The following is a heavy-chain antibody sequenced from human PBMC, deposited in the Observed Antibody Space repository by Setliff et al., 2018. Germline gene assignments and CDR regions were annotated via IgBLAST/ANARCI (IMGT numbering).Heavy chain of an antibody. CDR3: ARLVGRLGGPFDH. CDR1: IDSISVY. Sequence: SETLSLTCTVSIDSISVYWMRQAPGKGLEWVAYMFKSGSSNYNPSLKSRVTTSPGTSKNQFSLKLTSETAADTAVYYCARLVGRLGGPFDHWGQGILVTVS. J-gene: IGHJ4*02. D-gene: IGHD7-27*01. V-gene: IGHV4-59*08. CDR2: MFKSGSS.